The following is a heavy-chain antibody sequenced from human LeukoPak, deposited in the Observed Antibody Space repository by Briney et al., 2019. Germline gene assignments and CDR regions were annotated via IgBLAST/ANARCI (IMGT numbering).Heavy chain of an antibody. D-gene: IGHD1-1*01. J-gene: IGHJ4*02. CDR1: GDSVSSNRVT. CDR2: TYYRSKWFN. CDR3: ARARDGTFDY. Sequence: SQTLSLTCAISGDSVSSNRVTWNWVTQSPSRGLEWLGRTYYRSKWFNEFAISVKSRISINPDTSKNQFSLHLNSVTPEDTAVYYCARARDGTFDYWGQGTLVTVSS. V-gene: IGHV6-1*01.